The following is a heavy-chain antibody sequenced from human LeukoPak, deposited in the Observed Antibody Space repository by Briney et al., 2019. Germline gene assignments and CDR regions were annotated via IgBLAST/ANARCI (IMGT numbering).Heavy chain of an antibody. CDR2: ISARSTST. Sequence: GGSLRLSCTASGFTFSNYAMKWVRQAPGKGLDWVSSISARSTSTYYADSVKGRCTISRDNSKNTLYLHLSRLRAEDTALYFCAKVSLAGYNSGAHFDYWGQGTLVTVSS. D-gene: IGHD6-19*01. CDR3: AKVSLAGYNSGAHFDY. CDR1: GFTFSNYA. J-gene: IGHJ4*02. V-gene: IGHV3-23*01.